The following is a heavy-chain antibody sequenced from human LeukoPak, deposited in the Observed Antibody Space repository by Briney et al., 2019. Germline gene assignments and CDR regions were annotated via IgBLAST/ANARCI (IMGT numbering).Heavy chain of an antibody. CDR2: ISSSGSTI. J-gene: IGHJ4*02. CDR3: ADDYGCPV. V-gene: IGHV3-11*01. CDR1: GFTFSDYY. D-gene: IGHD4-17*01. Sequence: PGGSLRLSCTASGFTFSDYYMSWLRQAPGKGREWVSYISSSGSTIYYAHSVKGRFTISSDNAKNSLYLQINSRRGEDTTVYQFADDYGCPVGGQGPLVTVSS.